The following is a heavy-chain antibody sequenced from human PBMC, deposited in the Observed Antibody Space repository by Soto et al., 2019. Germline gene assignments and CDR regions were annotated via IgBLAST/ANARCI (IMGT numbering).Heavy chain of an antibody. CDR3: ARAYGRNVEWLSLFDY. V-gene: IGHV5-51*03. CDR1: GYSFTSYW. CDR2: IYPGDSDT. D-gene: IGHD3-3*01. Sequence: EVQLVQSGAEVKKPGESLKISCKGSGYSFTSYWIGWVRQMPGKGLEWMGIIYPGDSDTRYSPSFQGQVTISADKSISTAYLQWSSLKASDTAMYYCARAYGRNVEWLSLFDYWGQGTLVTVSS. J-gene: IGHJ4*02.